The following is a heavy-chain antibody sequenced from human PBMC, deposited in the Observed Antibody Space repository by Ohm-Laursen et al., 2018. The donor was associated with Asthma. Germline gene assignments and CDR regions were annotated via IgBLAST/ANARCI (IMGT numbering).Heavy chain of an antibody. CDR2: IWYGGSNK. V-gene: IGHV3-33*08. J-gene: IGHJ4*02. Sequence: SLRLSCTASGFTFTSYDMYWVRQAPGKGLEFVAVIWYGGSNKYYADSVKGRFTISRDNSKNTLYPQMNSLRAEDTAVYYCATHPGRWGQGTLVTVSS. CDR1: GFTFTSYD. CDR3: ATHPGR.